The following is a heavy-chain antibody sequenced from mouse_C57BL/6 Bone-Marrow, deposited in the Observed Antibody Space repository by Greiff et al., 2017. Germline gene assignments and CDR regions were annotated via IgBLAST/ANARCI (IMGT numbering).Heavy chain of an antibody. Sequence: QVQLQQPGAELVMPGASVKLSCKASGYTFTSYWMHWVKQRPGQGLEWIGEIDPSDSYTNSNQKFKGKSTLTVDKSSSTAYMQLSSLTSEDSAVYYCARWGTTVVAYYFDYWGQGTTLTVSS. CDR1: GYTFTSYW. J-gene: IGHJ2*01. CDR2: IDPSDSYT. CDR3: ARWGTTVVAYYFDY. D-gene: IGHD1-1*01. V-gene: IGHV1-69*01.